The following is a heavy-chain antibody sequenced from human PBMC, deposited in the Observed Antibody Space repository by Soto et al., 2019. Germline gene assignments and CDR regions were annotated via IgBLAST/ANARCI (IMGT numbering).Heavy chain of an antibody. D-gene: IGHD6-19*01. J-gene: IGHJ2*01. Sequence: QVQLQESGPGLEKPSGTLSLTCAVSSGSSSSSNWWSWVRQPPGKGLEWIGEIYHSGSTNYNPSLKSRVTISVDKSKNQFSLKLSSVTAADTAVYYCARFSDQQWLAPGYWYFDLWGRGTLVTVSS. CDR3: ARFSDQQWLAPGYWYFDL. V-gene: IGHV4-4*02. CDR2: IYHSGST. CDR1: SGSSSSSNW.